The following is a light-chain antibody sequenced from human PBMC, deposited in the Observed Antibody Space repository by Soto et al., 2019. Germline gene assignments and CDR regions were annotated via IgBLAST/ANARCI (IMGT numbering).Light chain of an antibody. J-gene: IGKJ4*01. CDR2: DAS. CDR3: QQYNSYSLT. CDR1: QSISSW. Sequence: DIQMTQSPPTLSASVGDRVTITCRASQSISSWLAWYQQKPGKAPKLLIYDASSLEGGVPSRFSGSGSGTEFTLTISSLQPDDFATYYCQQYNSYSLTFGGGTKVDIK. V-gene: IGKV1-5*01.